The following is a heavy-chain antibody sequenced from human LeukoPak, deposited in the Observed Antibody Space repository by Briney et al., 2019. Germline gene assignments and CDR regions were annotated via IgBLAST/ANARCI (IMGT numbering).Heavy chain of an antibody. Sequence: GGSLRLSCAASGFSFSSYWMHWVRQVPGKGLVWVARIQYDGSTTNYADSVKGRFTISRDNAKKTLYVQMNSLRAEDTAIYYCARALVAGVTLNALDIWGQGTMVTVSS. CDR1: GFSFSSYW. J-gene: IGHJ3*02. V-gene: IGHV3-74*01. CDR2: IQYDGSTT. D-gene: IGHD2-15*01. CDR3: ARALVAGVTLNALDI.